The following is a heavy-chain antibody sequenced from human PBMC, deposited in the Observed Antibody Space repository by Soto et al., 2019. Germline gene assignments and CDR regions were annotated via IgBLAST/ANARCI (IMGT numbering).Heavy chain of an antibody. CDR3: AKDRAAAGPFYYYYYGMDV. Sequence: GGSLRLSCAASGFTFDDYTMHWVRQAPGKGLEWVSLISWDGGSTYYADSVKGRFTISRDNSKNSLYLQMNSLRTEDTALYYCAKDRAAAGPFYYYYYGMDVWGQGTTVTVSS. V-gene: IGHV3-43*01. CDR2: ISWDGGST. D-gene: IGHD6-13*01. CDR1: GFTFDDYT. J-gene: IGHJ6*02.